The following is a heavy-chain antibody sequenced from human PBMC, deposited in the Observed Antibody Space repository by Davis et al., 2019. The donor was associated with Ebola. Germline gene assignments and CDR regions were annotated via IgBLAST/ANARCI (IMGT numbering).Heavy chain of an antibody. D-gene: IGHD2/OR15-2a*01. CDR1: GFTFSSYN. CDR3: AKAPFLEGAFDM. CDR2: ITTSSDTI. Sequence: GGSLRLSCAASGFTFSSYNMNWVRQAPGKGLEWVSYITTSSDTIFYADSVKGRFSISRDNAKNSLSLQMNSLRTEDTALYYCAKAPFLEGAFDMWGQGTMVTVSS. J-gene: IGHJ3*02. V-gene: IGHV3-48*01.